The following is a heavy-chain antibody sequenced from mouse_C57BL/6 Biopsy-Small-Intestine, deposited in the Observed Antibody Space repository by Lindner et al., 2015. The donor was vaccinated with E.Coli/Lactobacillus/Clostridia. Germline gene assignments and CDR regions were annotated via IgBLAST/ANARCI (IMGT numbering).Heavy chain of an antibody. D-gene: IGHD1-1*02. Sequence: SVKVSCKASGGTFSSYAFTWVRQAPGQGLEWMGGIIPVFGTANYAQKFQGRVTITADESTSTAYMELSSLRSEDTAVYYCARDIVSGVWFGEFSGYYWGQGTLVTVSS. CDR3: ARDIVSGVWFGEFSGYY. CDR2: IIPVFGTA. J-gene: IGHJ4*01. CDR1: GGTFSSYA. V-gene: IGHV1-55*01.